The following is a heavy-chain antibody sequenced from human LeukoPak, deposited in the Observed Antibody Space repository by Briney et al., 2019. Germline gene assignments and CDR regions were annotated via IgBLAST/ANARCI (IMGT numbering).Heavy chain of an antibody. J-gene: IGHJ4*02. Sequence: GGSLRLSCGASGFTFSSYGMHWVRQAPGKGLGWVAFIRYDGSNQYYTNSVKGRFTISRDNSKNTLYVQMNSLRGGDTGVYYCAKEGMVTPIDYWGQGTLVTVSS. D-gene: IGHD2-21*02. CDR3: AKEGMVTPIDY. V-gene: IGHV3-30*02. CDR1: GFTFSSYG. CDR2: IRYDGSNQ.